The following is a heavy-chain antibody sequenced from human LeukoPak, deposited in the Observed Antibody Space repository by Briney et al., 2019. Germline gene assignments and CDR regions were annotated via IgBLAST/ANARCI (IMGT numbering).Heavy chain of an antibody. CDR3: ARQISDYYYYYIDV. CDR2: IYYSGTT. J-gene: IGHJ6*03. V-gene: IGHV4-39*01. D-gene: IGHD3-10*01. CDR1: GGSISSSNYY. Sequence: SETLSLTCSVSGGSISSSNYYWCWIRQPPGKGLEWIGTIYYSGTTYYDPSLESRVTISEDMSKNQFSLTLRSVTAADTAVYYCARQISDYYYYYIDVWGKGTTVTVSS.